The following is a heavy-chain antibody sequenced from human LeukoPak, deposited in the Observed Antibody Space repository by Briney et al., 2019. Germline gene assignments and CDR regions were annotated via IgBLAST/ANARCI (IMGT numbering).Heavy chain of an antibody. CDR3: ARGDVLSDVDTAMADYGMDV. J-gene: IGHJ6*02. CDR2: INPNSGGT. CDR1: GYTFTGYY. D-gene: IGHD5-18*01. Sequence: ASVKVSCKASGYTFTGYYMHWVRQAPGQGLEWMGWINPNSGGTNYAQKFQGRVTMTRDTSISTAYMELSRLRSDDTAVYYCARGDVLSDVDTAMADYGMDVWGQGTTVTVSS. V-gene: IGHV1-2*02.